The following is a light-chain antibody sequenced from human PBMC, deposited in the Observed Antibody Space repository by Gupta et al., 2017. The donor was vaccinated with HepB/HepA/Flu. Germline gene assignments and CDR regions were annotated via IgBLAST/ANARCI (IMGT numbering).Light chain of an antibody. CDR1: QSVLYSSNNKNY. Sequence: DIVMTQSPDSLAVSLGERATIKCKSSQSVLYSSNNKNYLSWYQQRPGQPPKLLIYWASTRESGVPDRFSGSGSGTEFTLTISSLQAEDVAVYYCQQYYSTPRTFGQGTKVEV. CDR3: QQYYSTPRT. J-gene: IGKJ1*01. V-gene: IGKV4-1*01. CDR2: WAS.